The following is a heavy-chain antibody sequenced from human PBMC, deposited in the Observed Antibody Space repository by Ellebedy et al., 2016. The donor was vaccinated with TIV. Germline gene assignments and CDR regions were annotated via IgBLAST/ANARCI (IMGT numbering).Heavy chain of an antibody. CDR3: EKDRGARQYNEYGMDV. CDR1: GFTFSSYV. D-gene: IGHD1-1*01. Sequence: GESLKISCAASGFTFSSYVLHWVRQAPGKGLEWVAVISYDGSNKYYADSVKGRFTISRDNSKNTLYLQMNRLRAEDTAVYYCEKDRGARQYNEYGMDVWGQGTTVTVSS. CDR2: ISYDGSNK. J-gene: IGHJ6*02. V-gene: IGHV3-30*18.